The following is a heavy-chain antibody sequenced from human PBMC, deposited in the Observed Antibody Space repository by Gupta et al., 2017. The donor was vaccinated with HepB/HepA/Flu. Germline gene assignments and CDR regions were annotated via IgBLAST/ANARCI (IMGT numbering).Heavy chain of an antibody. CDR2: INHSGST. CDR1: GGSFSGYY. V-gene: IGHV4-34*01. Sequence: QVQLQQWGAGLLKPSETLSLTCAVYGGSFSGYYWSWIRQPPGKGLEWIGEINHSGSTNYNPSLKSRVTISVDTSKNQFSLKLSSVTAADTAVYYCARRRYYGSGSYYFDYWGQGTLVTVSS. CDR3: ARRRYYGSGSYYFDY. J-gene: IGHJ4*02. D-gene: IGHD3-10*01.